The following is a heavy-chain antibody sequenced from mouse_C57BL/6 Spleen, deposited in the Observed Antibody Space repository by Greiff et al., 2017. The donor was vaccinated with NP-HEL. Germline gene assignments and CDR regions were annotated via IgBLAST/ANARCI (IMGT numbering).Heavy chain of an antibody. CDR2: TNPTNGRT. Sequence: VQLQQSGAELVKAGASVKMSCKASGYTFTSYWMHWVKQRLGQGLEWFAETNPTNGRTYYHEKFKSKATLTVDKASSTADMLLSGTTFEDSAVYYCARSKKIVATYFDYWGQGTTLTVSS. CDR3: ARSKKIVATYFDY. CDR1: GYTFTSYW. J-gene: IGHJ2*01. D-gene: IGHD1-1*01. V-gene: IGHV1S81*02.